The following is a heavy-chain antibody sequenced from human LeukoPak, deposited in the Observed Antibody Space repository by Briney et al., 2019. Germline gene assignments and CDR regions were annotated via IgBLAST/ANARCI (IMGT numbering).Heavy chain of an antibody. CDR1: GYTFTGYG. V-gene: IGHV1-18*01. Sequence: VASVKVSCKTSGYTFTGYGISWVRQAPGQGLEWMGRISAYNGNTNYAQKVQGRVTMTTDTSTSTAYMELRSLRSDDTAVYYCARDSPTYSGHEDYWGQGTLVTVSS. J-gene: IGHJ4*02. D-gene: IGHD5-12*01. CDR2: ISAYNGNT. CDR3: ARDSPTYSGHEDY.